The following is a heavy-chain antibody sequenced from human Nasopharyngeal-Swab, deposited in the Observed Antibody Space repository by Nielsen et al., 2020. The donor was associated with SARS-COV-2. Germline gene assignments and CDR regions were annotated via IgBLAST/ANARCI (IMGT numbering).Heavy chain of an antibody. Sequence: GGSLRLSCAPSGFTFNDYDIYWVRQTAGAGLEWVSSVGTAGDTHYQDSVQGRFTISRENAKNSVFLQMDSLRVGDTGIYFCARVLSRTSPYGMDVWGRGTQVIVSS. J-gene: IGHJ6*01. CDR2: VGTAGDT. CDR1: GFTFNDYD. CDR3: ARVLSRTSPYGMDV. V-gene: IGHV3-13*01. D-gene: IGHD2-2*01.